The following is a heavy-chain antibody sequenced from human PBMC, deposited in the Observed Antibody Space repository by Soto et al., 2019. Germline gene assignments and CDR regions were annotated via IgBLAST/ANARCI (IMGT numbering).Heavy chain of an antibody. CDR2: IIPLFGTA. CDR3: ASPKGTYSSGYYYFDF. Sequence: QVQLEQSGGEVKQPGSSVRVSCKTSGGTFSTYAINWVRQAPGQGLEWMGAIIPLFGTADYSQKFQGRVTITADESTSTAYMELSSLGFDDTAVYFCASPKGTYSSGYYYFDFWGQGTLVTVSS. J-gene: IGHJ4*02. CDR1: GGTFSTYA. V-gene: IGHV1-69*01. D-gene: IGHD6-19*01.